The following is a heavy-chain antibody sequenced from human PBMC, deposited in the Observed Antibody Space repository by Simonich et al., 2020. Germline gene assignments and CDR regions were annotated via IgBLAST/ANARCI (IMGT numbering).Heavy chain of an antibody. V-gene: IGHV4-34*01. Sequence: QVQLQQWGAGLLKPSETLSLTCAVYGGSFSGYYWSWIRQPPGKGLEWIGEINHSGSTNYNTSLKSRVTISVDTSKNQFSLKLSSVTAADTAVYYCARRANWNWYFDLWGRGTLVTVSS. CDR3: ARRANWNWYFDL. CDR1: GGSFSGYY. D-gene: IGHD1-1*01. CDR2: INHSGST. J-gene: IGHJ2*01.